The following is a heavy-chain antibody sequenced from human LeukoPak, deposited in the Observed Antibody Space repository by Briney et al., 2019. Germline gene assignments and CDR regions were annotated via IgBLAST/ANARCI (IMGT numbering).Heavy chain of an antibody. D-gene: IGHD5-18*01. CDR2: VSYSGST. V-gene: IGHV4-59*01. CDR3: ARRNGYPFFDS. CDR1: GGSMSIYY. Sequence: SETLSLTCSVAGGSMSIYYWSWIRQPPGKGLEWIGYVSYSGSTNYNPSLKSRVTISVDTSKNQFSLKLSSVTAADTAVYYCARRNGYPFFDSWGQGTLVTVSS. J-gene: IGHJ4*02.